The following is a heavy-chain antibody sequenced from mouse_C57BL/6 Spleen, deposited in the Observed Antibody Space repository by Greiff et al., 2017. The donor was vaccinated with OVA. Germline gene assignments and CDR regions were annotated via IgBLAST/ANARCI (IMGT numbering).Heavy chain of an antibody. D-gene: IGHD2-3*01. CDR1: GYTFTDYE. V-gene: IGHV1-15*01. Sequence: VQRVESGAELVRPGASVTLSCKASGYTFTDYEMHWVKQTPVHGLEWIGAIDPETGGTAYNQKFKGKAILTADKSSSTAYMELRSLTSEDSAVYYCTRMDGGFDYWGQGTTLTVSS. CDR2: IDPETGGT. CDR3: TRMDGGFDY. J-gene: IGHJ2*01.